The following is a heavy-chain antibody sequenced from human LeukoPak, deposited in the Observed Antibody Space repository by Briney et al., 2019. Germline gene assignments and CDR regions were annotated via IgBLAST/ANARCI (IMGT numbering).Heavy chain of an antibody. V-gene: IGHV4-34*01. D-gene: IGHD1-7*01. CDR3: ARVSGTYYYYYYYGMDV. CDR2: ISHSGST. J-gene: IGHJ6*02. Sequence: PSETLSLTCAVYGGSFSGYYWSWIRQPPGKGLEWIGEISHSGSTSYNPSLKSRVTISVDTSKNQFSLNLSSVTAADTAVYYCARVSGTYYYYYYYGMDVWGQGTTVTVSS. CDR1: GGSFSGYY.